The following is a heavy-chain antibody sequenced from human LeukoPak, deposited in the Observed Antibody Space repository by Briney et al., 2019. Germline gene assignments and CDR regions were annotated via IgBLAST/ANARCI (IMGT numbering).Heavy chain of an antibody. D-gene: IGHD2-2*01. J-gene: IGHJ4*02. CDR3: ARARYCSSTSCRVRFDY. Sequence: PSETLSLTCTVSGGSISSSSYYWGWIRQPPGKGLEWIGSIYYSGSTYYNPSPKSRVTISVDTSKNQFSLKLSSVTAADTAVYYCARARYCSSTSCRVRFDYWGQGTLVTVSS. CDR2: IYYSGST. CDR1: GGSISSSSYY. V-gene: IGHV4-39*07.